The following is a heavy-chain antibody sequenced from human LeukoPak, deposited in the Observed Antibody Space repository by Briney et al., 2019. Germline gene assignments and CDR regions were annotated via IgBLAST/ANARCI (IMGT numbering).Heavy chain of an antibody. Sequence: GSLRLSCAASGFTFSSYEMNWVRQAPGKGLEWVSYISSSGSTIYYADSVKGRFTISRDNAKNSLYLQMNSLRAEDTAVYYCARSGYYYYYMDVWGKGTTVTVSS. CDR2: ISSSGSTI. CDR1: GFTFSSYE. CDR3: ARSGYYYYYMDV. V-gene: IGHV3-48*03. D-gene: IGHD3-10*01. J-gene: IGHJ6*03.